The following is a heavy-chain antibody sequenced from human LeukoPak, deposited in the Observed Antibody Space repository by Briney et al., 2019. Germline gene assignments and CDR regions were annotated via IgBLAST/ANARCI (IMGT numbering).Heavy chain of an antibody. J-gene: IGHJ4*02. CDR1: GFTFSSYE. CDR3: ARLYSGTRPPDY. V-gene: IGHV3-48*03. D-gene: IGHD3-10*01. Sequence: GGSLRLSCAASGFTFSSYEMTWVRQAPGKGLEWVSYISNTGSTIYYADSVKGRFTISRDNAKNSLYLQMSSLRAEDTAAYYCARLYSGTRPPDYWGLGTLVTVSS. CDR2: ISNTGSTI.